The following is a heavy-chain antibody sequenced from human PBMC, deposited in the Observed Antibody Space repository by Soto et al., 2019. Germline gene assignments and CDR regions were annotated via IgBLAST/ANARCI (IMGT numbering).Heavy chain of an antibody. CDR3: ARETTVVSEYQRYHYYGMDV. V-gene: IGHV3-30-3*01. CDR1: GFPFSSYA. CDR2: MSYDGSNE. Sequence: GGSLRLSCAASGFPFSSYAMHWVRQAPGKGLEWVAVMSYDGSNEFYADSVKGRFTISRDNSKNTLFLQMNSLRPEDTAVYYCARETTVVSEYQRYHYYGMDVWGQGTTVTSP. D-gene: IGHD4-17*01. J-gene: IGHJ6*02.